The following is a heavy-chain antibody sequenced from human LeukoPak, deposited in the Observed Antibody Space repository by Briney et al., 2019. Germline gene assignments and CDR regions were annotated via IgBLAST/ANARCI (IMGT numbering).Heavy chain of an antibody. V-gene: IGHV1-69*13. CDR3: ARAHSYGPTYYFDY. CDR1: GGTFSSYA. CDR2: IIPIFGTA. J-gene: IGHJ4*02. Sequence: GASVKVSCKASGGTFSSYAISWVRQAPGRGLEWMGGIIPIFGTANYAQKFQGRVTITADESTSTAYMELSSLRSEDTAVYYCARAHSYGPTYYFDYWGQGTLVTVSS. D-gene: IGHD5-18*01.